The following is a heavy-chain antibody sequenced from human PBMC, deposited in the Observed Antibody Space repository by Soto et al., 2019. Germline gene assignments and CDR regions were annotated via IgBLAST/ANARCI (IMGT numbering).Heavy chain of an antibody. V-gene: IGHV4-39*01. CDR2: IYYSGST. J-gene: IGHJ6*03. Sequence: QLQLQESGPGLVKPSETLSLTCTVSGGSISSSSYYWGWIRQPPGKGLEWIGSIYYSGSTYYNPSLESRVTRSVDTSRNQFSLKLRSVTAADTAVYYCARRPPTRYCSSTSCPPLYYYYYMDVWGKGTTVTVSS. D-gene: IGHD2-2*01. CDR1: GGSISSSSYY. CDR3: ARRPPTRYCSSTSCPPLYYYYYMDV.